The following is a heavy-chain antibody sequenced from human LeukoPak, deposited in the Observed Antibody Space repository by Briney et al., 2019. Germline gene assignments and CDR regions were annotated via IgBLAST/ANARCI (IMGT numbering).Heavy chain of an antibody. CDR3: VKDLGFDY. CDR1: GFTVSSNY. CDR2: IYSGGST. Sequence: GGSLRLSCAVSGFTVSSNYMSWVRQAPVKGLEWVSVIYSGGSTYYADSVKGRFTISRDNSKNTMYLQMNSLRAEDTAVYYCVKDLGFDYWGQGTLVTVSS. J-gene: IGHJ4*02. V-gene: IGHV3-66*01.